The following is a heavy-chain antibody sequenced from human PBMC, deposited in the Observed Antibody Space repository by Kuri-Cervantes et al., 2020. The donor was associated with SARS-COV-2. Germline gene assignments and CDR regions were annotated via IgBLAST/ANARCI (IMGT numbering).Heavy chain of an antibody. CDR3: ARVGGQVAGTLYFQH. Sequence: LRLSCTVSGGSISSGGYYWSWIRQPPGKGLEWIGYIYHSGSTYYNPSLKSRVTISVDRSKNQFSLKLSSVTAADTAVYYCARVGGQVAGTLYFQHWGQGTLVTVSS. CDR1: GGSISSGGYY. V-gene: IGHV4-30-2*01. D-gene: IGHD6-19*01. J-gene: IGHJ1*01. CDR2: IYHSGST.